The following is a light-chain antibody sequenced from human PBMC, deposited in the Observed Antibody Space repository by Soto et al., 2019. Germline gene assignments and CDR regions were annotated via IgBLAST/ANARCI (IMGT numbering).Light chain of an antibody. V-gene: IGKV3-11*01. CDR1: QSVSSY. Sequence: IVLTQSPVTLSLSPGDRATLSCRASQSVSSYLAWYQQKPGQAPRLLIYDASNRATGIPARFSGSGSGTDFTLTISSLEPEDFAVYYCQQRSNWPLITFGQGTRLEIK. CDR2: DAS. J-gene: IGKJ5*01. CDR3: QQRSNWPLIT.